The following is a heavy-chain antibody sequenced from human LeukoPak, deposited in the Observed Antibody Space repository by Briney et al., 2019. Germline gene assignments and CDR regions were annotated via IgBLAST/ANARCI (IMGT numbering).Heavy chain of an antibody. D-gene: IGHD5-18*01. CDR1: GYTFTSYD. CDR2: MNPNSGDT. V-gene: IGHV1-8*01. J-gene: IGHJ4*02. Sequence: GASVKVSCKASGYTFTSYDINWVRQATGQGLEWMGWMNPNSGDTGYPQKFQGRVTMTRDTSITTAYMELSSLRSDDTAVYYCARAEYSYGPQDYWGQGTLVTVSS. CDR3: ARAEYSYGPQDY.